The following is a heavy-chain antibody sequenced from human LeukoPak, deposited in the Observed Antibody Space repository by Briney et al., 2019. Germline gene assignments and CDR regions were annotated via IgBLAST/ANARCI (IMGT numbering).Heavy chain of an antibody. CDR1: GYTFTAYY. V-gene: IGHV1-2*02. CDR2: INPNSGGT. D-gene: IGHD3-16*02. CDR3: ARDLIMITFGGVIDRHYFDY. Sequence: GASVKVSCTASGYTFTAYYMHWVRQAPGQGLEWMGWINPNSGGTNYAQKFQGRVTMTRDTSISTAYMELSRLRSDDTAVYYCARDLIMITFGGVIDRHYFDYWGRGTLVTVSS. J-gene: IGHJ4*02.